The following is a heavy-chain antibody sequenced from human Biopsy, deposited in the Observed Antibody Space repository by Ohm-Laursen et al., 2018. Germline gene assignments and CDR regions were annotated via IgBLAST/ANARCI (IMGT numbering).Heavy chain of an antibody. CDR2: IHWNSGVI. V-gene: IGHV3-11*01. Sequence: GSLRLSCAASGFPSVTIMRWIRQVPGKGLEWVAGIHWNSGVIDYVDSVKGRFTISRDNADNSLHLQMKSLRAEDTAVYYCARELGNGMDVWGQGTPVTVSS. J-gene: IGHJ6*02. CDR3: ARELGNGMDV. CDR1: GFPSVTI.